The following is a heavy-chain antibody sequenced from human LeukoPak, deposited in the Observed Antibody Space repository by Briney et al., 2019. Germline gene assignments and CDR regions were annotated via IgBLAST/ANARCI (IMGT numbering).Heavy chain of an antibody. CDR1: GFTFSSYE. CDR2: ISSSGSSI. V-gene: IGHV3-48*03. Sequence: PGGSLRLSCAASGFTFSSYEMNWVRQAPGKGLEWVSDISSSGSSIYYADSVKGRFTISRDNAKNSLYLQMNSLRAEDTAVYYCASLCEYYGSGSPTDYWGQGTLVTVSS. D-gene: IGHD3-10*01. J-gene: IGHJ4*02. CDR3: ASLCEYYGSGSPTDY.